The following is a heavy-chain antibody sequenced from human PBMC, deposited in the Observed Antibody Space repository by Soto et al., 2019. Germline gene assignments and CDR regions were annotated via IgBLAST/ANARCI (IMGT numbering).Heavy chain of an antibody. CDR3: ARCPGEKCARNTIFGVVGEGFDY. J-gene: IGHJ4*02. V-gene: IGHV3-23*01. CDR1: GFTFNNFA. Sequence: EVQLLESGGGLVQPGGSLRLSCAASGFTFNNFAMSWVRQAPGKGLEWVSSISDGGGSTYYGDSVKGRFTISRDNSKNTRYLQMNSLRAEDTAVYYCARCPGEKCARNTIFGVVGEGFDYWGQGTLVTVSS. CDR2: ISDGGGST. D-gene: IGHD3-3*01.